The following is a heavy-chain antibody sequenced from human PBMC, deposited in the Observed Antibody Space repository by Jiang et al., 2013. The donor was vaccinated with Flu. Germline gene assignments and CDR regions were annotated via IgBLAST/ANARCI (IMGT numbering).Heavy chain of an antibody. CDR3: ASFLGPTYYDILTGYYTPFDY. Sequence: PGLVKPSETLSLTCTVSGGSISSSSYYWGWIRQPPGKGLEWIGSIYYSGSTYYNPSLKSRVTISVDTSKNQFSLKLSSVTAADTAVYYCASFLGPTYYDILTGYYTPFDYWGQGTLVTVSS. D-gene: IGHD3-9*01. V-gene: IGHV4-39*01. J-gene: IGHJ4*02. CDR1: GGSISSSSYY. CDR2: IYYSGST.